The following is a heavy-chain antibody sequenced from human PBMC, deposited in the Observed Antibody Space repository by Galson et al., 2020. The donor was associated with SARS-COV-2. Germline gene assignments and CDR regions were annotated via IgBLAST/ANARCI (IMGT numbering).Heavy chain of an antibody. D-gene: IGHD5-12*01. J-gene: IGHJ6*02. V-gene: IGHV2-70*01. CDR1: GFSLSTSGMC. CDR3: ARQVGEMATTLGYYYYYYGMDV. CDR2: IDWDDDK. Sequence: SGPTLVKPTQTLTLTCTFSGFSLSTSGMCVSWIRQPPGKALEWLALIDWDDDKYYSTSLKTRLTISKDTSKNQVVLTMTNMDPVDTATYYCARQVGEMATTLGYYYYYYGMDVWGQGTTVTVSS.